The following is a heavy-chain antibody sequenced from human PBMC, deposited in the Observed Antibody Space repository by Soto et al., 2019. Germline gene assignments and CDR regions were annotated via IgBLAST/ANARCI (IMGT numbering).Heavy chain of an antibody. CDR1: GFTFSNYW. Sequence: GGSLRLSCAASGFTFSNYWMDWVRQAPGKGLEWLANIKQDGSEKHYVDSVKGRFPISRDNAKNSLYLQMSSLTAEDSALYYCSASLHYWGQGTLVTVSS. V-gene: IGHV3-7*01. CDR3: SASLHY. CDR2: IKQDGSEK. J-gene: IGHJ4*02.